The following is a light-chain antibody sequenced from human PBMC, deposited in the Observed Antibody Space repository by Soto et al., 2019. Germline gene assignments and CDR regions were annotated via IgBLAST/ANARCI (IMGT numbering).Light chain of an antibody. J-gene: IGKJ1*01. CDR2: GAS. V-gene: IGKV3-11*01. CDR3: QQRSNWPPTWT. CDR1: QSVTSNY. Sequence: EVVMTQSPATLSVSRGQRATLSCRARQSVTSNYLAWYQQKPGQAPRLLIYGASTRATGIPARFSGSGSGTDFTLTISSLEPEDFAVYYCQQRSNWPPTWTFGQGTKVDIK.